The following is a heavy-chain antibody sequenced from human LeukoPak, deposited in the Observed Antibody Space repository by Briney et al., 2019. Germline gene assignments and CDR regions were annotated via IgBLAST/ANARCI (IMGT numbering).Heavy chain of an antibody. V-gene: IGHV1-2*02. CDR2: INPNSGGT. J-gene: IGHJ4*02. CDR3: ARGGHSSGWYLGAYFDY. D-gene: IGHD6-19*01. Sequence: GASVKVSCKASGYTFTGYYIHWVRQAPGQGLEWMGWINPNSGGTNYAQKFQGRVTMTRDRSISTAYMELSRLRSDDTAVYYCARGGHSSGWYLGAYFDYWGQGTLVTVSS. CDR1: GYTFTGYY.